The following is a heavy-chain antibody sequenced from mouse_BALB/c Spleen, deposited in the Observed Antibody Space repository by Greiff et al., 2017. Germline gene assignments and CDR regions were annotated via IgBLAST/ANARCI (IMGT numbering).Heavy chain of an antibody. CDR3: ARSRCFITTVVARTYYAMDY. CDR2: INPGSGGT. D-gene: IGHD1-1*01. J-gene: IGHJ4*01. CDR1: GYVFTNYL. V-gene: IGHV1-54*01. Sequence: QVQLQQSGAELVRPGTSVKVSCKASGYVFTNYLLEWVKQRPGQGLEWIGVINPGSGGTNYNEKFKGKATLTTDKSSSTAYMQLSSLTSDDSAVYFCARSRCFITTVVARTYYAMDYGGQGTSVTVSS.